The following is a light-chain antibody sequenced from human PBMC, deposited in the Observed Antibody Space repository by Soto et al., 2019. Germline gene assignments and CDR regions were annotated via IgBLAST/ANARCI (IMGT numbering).Light chain of an antibody. Sequence: DIQMTQSPSTLSASVGDRVTITGRASQSISSWLAWYQQKPRKAPNLLIYAASSLQSGVPSRFSGGGSGTDFTLTISSLQPEDFATYYCQQSYNIPRTFGQGTRLEIK. CDR1: QSISSW. J-gene: IGKJ5*01. V-gene: IGKV1-39*01. CDR2: AAS. CDR3: QQSYNIPRT.